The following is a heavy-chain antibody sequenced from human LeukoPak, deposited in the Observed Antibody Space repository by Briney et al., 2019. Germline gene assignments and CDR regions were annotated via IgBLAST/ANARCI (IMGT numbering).Heavy chain of an antibody. V-gene: IGHV4-39*01. D-gene: IGHD3-10*01. CDR1: GGSFSSSSYY. CDR2: IYYSGST. CDR3: ARWSRGGYYFDY. J-gene: IGHJ4*02. Sequence: KSSETLSLTCTVSGGSFSSSSYYWGWIRQPPGKGLEWIGTIYYSGSTYYNSSLKSRVTISVDTSKNQFSLKLSSVTAADTAVYYCARWSRGGYYFDYWGQGTLVTVSS.